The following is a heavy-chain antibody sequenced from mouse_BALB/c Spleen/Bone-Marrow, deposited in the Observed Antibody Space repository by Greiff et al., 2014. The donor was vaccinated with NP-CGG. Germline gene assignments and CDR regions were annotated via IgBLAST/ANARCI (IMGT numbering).Heavy chain of an antibody. V-gene: IGHV1-4*01. J-gene: IGHJ3*01. D-gene: IGHD2-1*01. CDR1: GYTFTSYT. CDR2: INPSSGYT. CDR3: AAGYYGNSGWFAY. Sequence: SGAELARPGASVKMSCKASGYTFTSYTMHWVKQRPGQGLEWIGYINPSSGYTNYNQKFKDKATLTAGKSSSTAYMQLSSLTSEDSAVYYCAAGYYGNSGWFAYWGQGTLVTVSA.